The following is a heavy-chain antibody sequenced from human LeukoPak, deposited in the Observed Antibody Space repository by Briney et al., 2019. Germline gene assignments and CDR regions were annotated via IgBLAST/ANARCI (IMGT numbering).Heavy chain of an antibody. V-gene: IGHV3-23*01. Sequence: GRSLRLSCAASGLTFNSFAISWARPAPRKGLDWVSAISGSGGSTYYADSVKGRFPISRDNSKNTLYMQMNSLRAEDTAVYYCAKVCKDTVVVPAAIDYRGQGTLVTVSS. CDR1: GLTFNSFA. J-gene: IGHJ4*02. D-gene: IGHD2-2*01. CDR2: ISGSGGST. CDR3: AKVCKDTVVVPAAIDY.